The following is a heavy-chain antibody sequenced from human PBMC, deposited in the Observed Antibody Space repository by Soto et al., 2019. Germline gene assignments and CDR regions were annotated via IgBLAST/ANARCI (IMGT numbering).Heavy chain of an antibody. Sequence: QVQLQQWGAGVLKPSETLSLTCAVYGGPFRGYYWSWIRQPPGKGLEWIGEISLGGRTNYNPALMSRVTVSVDTSTNQFSLNLKSVTASDTALYYCARKEGNYYDSSGAPDYFDYWGQGALVTVSS. J-gene: IGHJ4*02. CDR1: GGPFRGYY. CDR2: ISLGGRT. V-gene: IGHV4-34*01. CDR3: ARKEGNYYDSSGAPDYFDY. D-gene: IGHD3-22*01.